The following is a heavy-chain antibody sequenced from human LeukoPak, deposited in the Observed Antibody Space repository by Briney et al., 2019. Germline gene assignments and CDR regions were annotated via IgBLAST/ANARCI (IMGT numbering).Heavy chain of an antibody. Sequence: ASVKVSCKASGYTFTGYYMHWVRQAPGQGLEWMGWINPNSGGTNYAQKFQGRVTMTRDTSISTAYMELSRLRSDDTAVYYCARDSVDYGDVPFDYWGQGTLVTASS. CDR3: ARDSVDYGDVPFDY. D-gene: IGHD4-17*01. V-gene: IGHV1-2*02. CDR1: GYTFTGYY. CDR2: INPNSGGT. J-gene: IGHJ4*02.